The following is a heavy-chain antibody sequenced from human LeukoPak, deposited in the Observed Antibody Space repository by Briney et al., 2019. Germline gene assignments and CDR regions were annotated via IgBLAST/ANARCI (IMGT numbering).Heavy chain of an antibody. J-gene: IGHJ6*03. V-gene: IGHV4-39*07. CDR1: GGSISSSSYY. CDR3: ARVTSGIVVPAASYHREKNVDYYYYMDV. Sequence: SETLSLTCTVSGGSISSSSYYWGWIRQPPGKGLEWIGSIYYSGSTYYNPSLKSRVTISVDTSKNQFSLKLSSVTAADTAVYYCARVTSGIVVPAASYHREKNVDYYYYMDVWGKGTTVTVSS. CDR2: IYYSGST. D-gene: IGHD2-2*01.